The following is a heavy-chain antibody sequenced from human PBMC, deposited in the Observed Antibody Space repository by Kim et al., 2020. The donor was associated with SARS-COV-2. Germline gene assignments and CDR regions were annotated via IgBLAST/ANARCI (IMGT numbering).Heavy chain of an antibody. Sequence: ASVKVSCKASGYTFTSYAMNWVRQAPGQGLEWMGWINTNTGNPTYAQGFTGRFVFSLDTSVSTAYLQISSLKAEDTAVYYCASDYCSSTSCLYRYFQHWGQGTLVTVPS. J-gene: IGHJ1*01. V-gene: IGHV7-4-1*02. CDR1: GYTFTSYA. CDR3: ASDYCSSTSCLYRYFQH. CDR2: INTNTGNP. D-gene: IGHD2-2*01.